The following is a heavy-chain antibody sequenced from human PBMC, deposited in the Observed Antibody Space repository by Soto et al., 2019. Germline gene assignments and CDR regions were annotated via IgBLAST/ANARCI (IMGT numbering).Heavy chain of an antibody. D-gene: IGHD2-2*01. J-gene: IGHJ5*02. V-gene: IGHV4-4*07. Sequence: SETLSLTCTVSGDSFSNYYCNWVRKSAGKGLEWIGRIYPTGSTTYNPSLKSRLTMSVDTSKNQFSLRLTSMTAADTAVYYCATGRSEVVPGAMDTWGQGTLVTVSS. CDR1: GDSFSNYY. CDR3: ATGRSEVVPGAMDT. CDR2: IYPTGST.